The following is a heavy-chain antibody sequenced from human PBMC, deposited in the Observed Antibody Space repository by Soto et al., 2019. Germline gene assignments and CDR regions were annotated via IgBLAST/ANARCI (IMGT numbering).Heavy chain of an antibody. CDR2: ISHSGNT. CDR1: GGSISSGGNS. J-gene: IGHJ4*02. D-gene: IGHD5-18*01. Sequence: QLQLQESGSGLMKPSQTLSLTCAVSGGSISSGGNSWSWIRQPPGKGLEWIGYISHSGNTYYSPSLKIRVPMSLHSSTNPFCLKLSPLTAADTAVYYWARGGLLPDYWGQGTLVTFSS. V-gene: IGHV4-30-2*01. CDR3: ARGGLLPDY.